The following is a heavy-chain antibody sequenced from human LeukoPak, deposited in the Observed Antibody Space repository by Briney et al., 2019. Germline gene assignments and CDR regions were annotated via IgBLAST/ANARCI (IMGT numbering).Heavy chain of an antibody. CDR2: IYSSGST. Sequence: SETLSLTCAVSGASVSGSNYYWGWIRQPPGKGLEWIGNIYSSGSTNYNPSLKSRVTISVDTSKNQFSLKLSSVTAADTAVYYCARGRSGYALGGGTFDYWGQGTLVTVSS. J-gene: IGHJ4*02. CDR3: ARGRSGYALGGGTFDY. V-gene: IGHV4-39*07. D-gene: IGHD5-12*01. CDR1: GASVSGSNYY.